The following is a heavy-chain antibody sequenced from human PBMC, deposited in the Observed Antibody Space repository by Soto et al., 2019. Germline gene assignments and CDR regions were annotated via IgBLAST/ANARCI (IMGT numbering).Heavy chain of an antibody. CDR3: ARDFDFLFDY. CDR2: INVKDGHI. CDR1: GYSFSKYG. V-gene: IGHV1-18*01. Sequence: QVQLVQCGAEVKEPGATVKVSCKASGYSFSKYGISWVRQAPGQGLEWLGWINVKDGHINYGRNFQGRLILTTDTSTTTAYMELRTLRLDDTDVYYCARDFDFLFDYWGQGTWVTVSS. J-gene: IGHJ4*02.